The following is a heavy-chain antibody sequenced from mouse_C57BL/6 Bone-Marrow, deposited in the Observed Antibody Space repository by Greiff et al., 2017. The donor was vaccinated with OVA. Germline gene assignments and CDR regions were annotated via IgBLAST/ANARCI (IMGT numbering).Heavy chain of an antibody. Sequence: EVQLQESGPELVKPGASVKMSCKASGYTFTDYNMHWVKQSHGKSLEWIGYINPNNGGTSYNQKFKGKATLTVNKSSSTAYMELRSLTSEDSAVYFCARASTIVKDYYFDYWGQGTTLTVSS. V-gene: IGHV1-22*01. J-gene: IGHJ2*01. D-gene: IGHD2-5*01. CDR2: INPNNGGT. CDR3: ARASTIVKDYYFDY. CDR1: GYTFTDYN.